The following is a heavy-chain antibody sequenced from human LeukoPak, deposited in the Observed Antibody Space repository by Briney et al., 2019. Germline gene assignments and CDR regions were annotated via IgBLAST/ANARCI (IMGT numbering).Heavy chain of an antibody. J-gene: IGHJ4*02. D-gene: IGHD2-2*01. CDR1: GNSFTSNW. CDR2: IYPGDSDT. CDR3: TRVGGTVVVPAAIDY. V-gene: IGHV5-51*01. Sequence: GESLKISCKASGNSFTSNWIAWVRQTPGKGLEWMGIIYPGDSDTRYRPSFQGQVTISADKSISTAWLQWSSLKASDTAMYYCTRVGGTVVVPAAIDYWGQGTLVTVSS.